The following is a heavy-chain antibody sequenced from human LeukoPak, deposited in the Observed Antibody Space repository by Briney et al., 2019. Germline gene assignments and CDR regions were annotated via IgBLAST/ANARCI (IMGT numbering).Heavy chain of an antibody. CDR3: ARSSIAARRQFDY. D-gene: IGHD6-6*01. Sequence: ASVKVSCKASGYTFTSYDINWVRQATGQGLAWMGWMNPNSGNTGYAQKFQGRVTMTRNTSISTAYMELSSLRSEDTAVSYCARSSIAARRQFDYWGQGTLVTVSS. CDR1: GYTFTSYD. J-gene: IGHJ4*02. CDR2: MNPNSGNT. V-gene: IGHV1-8*01.